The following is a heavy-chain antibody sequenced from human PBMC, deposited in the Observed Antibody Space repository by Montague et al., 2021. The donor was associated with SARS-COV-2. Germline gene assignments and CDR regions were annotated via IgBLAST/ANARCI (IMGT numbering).Heavy chain of an antibody. CDR2: IFYRGTT. D-gene: IGHD2-2*01. V-gene: IGHV4-59*01. CDR1: GDSLTYFY. Sequence: SETQSLTCTVSGDSLTYFYWSWIRQSPGKGLEWIGNIFYRGTTNYNPSLKSRVTISVDTSKNQFSLNLTSVTAADTAVYYCVRGATRTFDYWGQGTLVTVSS. CDR3: VRGATRTFDY. J-gene: IGHJ4*02.